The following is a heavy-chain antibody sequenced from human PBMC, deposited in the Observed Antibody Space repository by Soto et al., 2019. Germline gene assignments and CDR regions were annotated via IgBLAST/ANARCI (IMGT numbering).Heavy chain of an antibody. CDR1: GFTFSNYA. D-gene: IGHD4-4*01. Sequence: EVQLLESGGGLVQPGGSLRLSCVASGFTFSNYAMSWVRQAPGKGLEWVSSISDSRGSTYYADSVKGRFTISRDNSKKTLYLQMNSLRAEDTALYYCAKDRVYYSNYVFDYWGHGTLITVSS. CDR3: AKDRVYYSNYVFDY. V-gene: IGHV3-23*01. J-gene: IGHJ4*01. CDR2: ISDSRGST.